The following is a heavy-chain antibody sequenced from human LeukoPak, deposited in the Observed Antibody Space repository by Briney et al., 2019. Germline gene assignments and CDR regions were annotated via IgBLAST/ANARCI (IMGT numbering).Heavy chain of an antibody. J-gene: IGHJ4*02. V-gene: IGHV1-46*01. Sequence: ASVKVSCKASGYTFTSYYMHWVRQAPGQGLEWMGIINPSGGGTSYAQKFQGRVTMTRDMSTSTVYMELSSLRSEDTAVYYCARGSRYYYDSSGYYYHYWGQGTLVTVSS. CDR3: ARGSRYYYDSSGYYYHY. CDR1: GYTFTSYY. D-gene: IGHD3-22*01. CDR2: INPSGGGT.